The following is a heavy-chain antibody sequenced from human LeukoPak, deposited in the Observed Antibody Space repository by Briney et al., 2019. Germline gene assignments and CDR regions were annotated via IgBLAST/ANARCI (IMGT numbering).Heavy chain of an antibody. CDR1: GFKFSSYS. V-gene: IGHV3-48*01. Sequence: GGSLRLSCGVSGFKFSSYSMNWVRQAPGKGLEWVSYISSSSSTMYYADSVKGRFTISRDNAKNSLYLQMNSLRAEDTAVYYCARDLAGTGFDYWGQGTLVTVSS. D-gene: IGHD6-13*01. CDR2: ISSSSSTM. CDR3: ARDLAGTGFDY. J-gene: IGHJ4*02.